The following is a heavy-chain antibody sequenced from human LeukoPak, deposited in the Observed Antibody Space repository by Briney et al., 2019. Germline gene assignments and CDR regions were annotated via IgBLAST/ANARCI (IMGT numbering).Heavy chain of an antibody. CDR1: GFTFSGSA. Sequence: GGSLKLSCAASGFTFSGSAMHWVRQASGKGLEWVGRIRSKANSYATAYAASVKGRFTISRDDSKNTAYLQMNSLKTEDTAVYYCTSPITGTTFYYGMDVWGQGTTVTVSS. D-gene: IGHD1-7*01. CDR2: IRSKANSYAT. V-gene: IGHV3-73*01. J-gene: IGHJ6*02. CDR3: TSPITGTTFYYGMDV.